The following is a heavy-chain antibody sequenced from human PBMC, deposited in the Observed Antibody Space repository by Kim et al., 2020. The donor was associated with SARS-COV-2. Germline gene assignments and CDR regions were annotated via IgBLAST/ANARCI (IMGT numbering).Heavy chain of an antibody. D-gene: IGHD2-15*01. CDR2: IIPIFGTA. J-gene: IGHJ6*02. CDR1: GGTFSSYA. Sequence: SVKVSCKASGGTFSSYAISWVRQAPGQGLEWMGGIIPIFGTANYAQKFQGRVTITADESTSTAYMELSSLRSEDTAVYYCARDSGVVVVAALSTTYYYYGMDVWGQGTTVTVSS. CDR3: ARDSGVVVVAALSTTYYYYGMDV. V-gene: IGHV1-69*13.